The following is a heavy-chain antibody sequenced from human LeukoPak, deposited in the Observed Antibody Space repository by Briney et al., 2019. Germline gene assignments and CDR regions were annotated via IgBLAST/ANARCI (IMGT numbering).Heavy chain of an antibody. CDR1: GGSISSGGYY. D-gene: IGHD2-21*02. V-gene: IGHV4-30-2*01. J-gene: IGHJ3*02. Sequence: PSETLSLTCTVSGGSISSGGYYWSWIRQPPGKGLEWIGYIYHSGSTYYNPSLKSRVTISVDRSKNQFSLKLSSVTAADTAVYYCARGDGGDWAGDIWGQGTMVTVSS. CDR3: ARGDGGDWAGDI. CDR2: IYHSGST.